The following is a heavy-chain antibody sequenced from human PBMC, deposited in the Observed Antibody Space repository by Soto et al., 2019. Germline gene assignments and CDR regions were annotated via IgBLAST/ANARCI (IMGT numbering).Heavy chain of an antibody. J-gene: IGHJ5*01. CDR3: ERGWIEGVTSNWFDT. Sequence: GGSLGLSCTASGFTFSSHDMHWVRPVTGKGLEWVSGIESDGDAKYLASVKGRLSISRENDKNSLHLQMNSLRAEDTAVYYCERGWIEGVTSNWFDTWGQGTLGTGSS. D-gene: IGHD3-16*01. CDR1: GFTFSSHD. V-gene: IGHV3-13*01. CDR2: IESDGDA.